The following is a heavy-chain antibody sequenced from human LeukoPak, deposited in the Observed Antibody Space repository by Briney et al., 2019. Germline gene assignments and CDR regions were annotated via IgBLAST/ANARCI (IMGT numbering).Heavy chain of an antibody. CDR1: GGSISSSSYY. Sequence: SETLSHTCTVSGGSISSSSYYWGWIRQPPGKGLEWIGSIYYSGSTYYNPSLKSRVTISVDTSKNQFSLKLSSVTAADTAVYYCASHYSSSSHFDYWGQGTLVTVSS. CDR3: ASHYSSSSHFDY. J-gene: IGHJ4*02. V-gene: IGHV4-39*01. D-gene: IGHD6-6*01. CDR2: IYYSGST.